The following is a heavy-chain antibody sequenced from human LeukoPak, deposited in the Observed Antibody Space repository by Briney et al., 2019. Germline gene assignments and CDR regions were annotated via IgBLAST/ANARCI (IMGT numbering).Heavy chain of an antibody. Sequence: SETLSLTCTVSGGSISSSDYYWAWIRQPPGKGLEWIGIIYYRGGTSYNPSLKSRVTISVDTPKSQFSLNLSSVTAADTAVYYCARRSGSRPFYFDFWGQGTLVTVSS. V-gene: IGHV4-39*01. D-gene: IGHD6-25*01. J-gene: IGHJ4*02. CDR3: ARRSGSRPFYFDF. CDR2: IYYRGGT. CDR1: GGSISSSDYY.